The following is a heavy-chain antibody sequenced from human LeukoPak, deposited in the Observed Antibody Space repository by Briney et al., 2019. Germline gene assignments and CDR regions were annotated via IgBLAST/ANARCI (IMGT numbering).Heavy chain of an antibody. CDR2: IIRTSSAI. V-gene: IGHV3-48*02. CDR3: ASSLRDASNFVGYFDL. CDR1: EFTFSSFS. D-gene: IGHD5-24*01. J-gene: IGHJ2*01. Sequence: GGSLRLSCAASEFTFSSFSMNWVRQAPGKGLEWLSYIIRTSSAIYYAGSVKGRFTVSRDNAKNSLFLQMNSLRDEDTAVYYCASSLRDASNFVGYFDLWGRGTLVTVSS.